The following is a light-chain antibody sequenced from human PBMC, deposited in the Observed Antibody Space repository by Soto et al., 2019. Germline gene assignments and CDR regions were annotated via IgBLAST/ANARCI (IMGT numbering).Light chain of an antibody. CDR2: GAS. V-gene: IGKV1-6*01. CDR1: QGIGNA. CDR3: LQDINYPWT. Sequence: IQMTQSPSCLSASVIDGAAISVRASQGIGNALGWYQQKPGKPPKVLIYGASNLQSGVPPRFSGSGSGTDFTLAISSLQPEDSATYYCLQDINYPWTFGQGTKVDIK. J-gene: IGKJ1*01.